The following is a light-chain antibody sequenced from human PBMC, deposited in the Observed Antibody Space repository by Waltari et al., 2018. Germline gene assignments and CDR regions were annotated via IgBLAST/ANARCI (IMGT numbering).Light chain of an antibody. V-gene: IGLV2-8*01. CDR2: EVR. Sequence: QSALTQPPSASGSPGQSVTISCTGTSSDVGGYNYVSWYQQHPGKAPKLMIYEVRKLPPGVPGRFSGSKSGNTASLTVSGLQAEDEADYYCSSFAGSNNYVFGTGTKVTVL. CDR1: SSDVGGYNY. J-gene: IGLJ1*01. CDR3: SSFAGSNNYV.